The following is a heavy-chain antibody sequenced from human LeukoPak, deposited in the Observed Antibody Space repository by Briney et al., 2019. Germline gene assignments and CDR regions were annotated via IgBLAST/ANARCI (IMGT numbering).Heavy chain of an antibody. J-gene: IGHJ6*03. D-gene: IGHD3-3*01. CDR3: ARGRGRHYDFWSGYCPPTVYYYMDV. Sequence: GGSLRLSCAASGFTFSSYWMSWVRQAPGKGLERVANIKQDGSEKYYVDSVKGRFTISRDNAKNSLYLQMNSLRAEDTAVYYCARGRGRHYDFWSGYCPPTVYYYMDVWGKGTTVTVSS. CDR2: IKQDGSEK. V-gene: IGHV3-7*01. CDR1: GFTFSSYW.